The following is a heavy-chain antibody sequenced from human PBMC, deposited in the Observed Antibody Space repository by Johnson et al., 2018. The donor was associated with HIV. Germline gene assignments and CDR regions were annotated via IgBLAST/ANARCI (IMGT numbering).Heavy chain of an antibody. J-gene: IGHJ3*02. CDR2: IKSKTDGGTT. CDR3: TAEGDLAFDI. Sequence: VQLVESGGGLVQPGRSLRLSCAASGFTFDDYAMHWVRQVPGKGLEWVGRIKSKTDGGTTDYAAPVKGRFTISRDDSKNTLYLQMNSLKTEDTAVYYCTAEGDLAFDIWGQGTMVTVSS. D-gene: IGHD3-10*01. V-gene: IGHV3-15*01. CDR1: GFTFDDYA.